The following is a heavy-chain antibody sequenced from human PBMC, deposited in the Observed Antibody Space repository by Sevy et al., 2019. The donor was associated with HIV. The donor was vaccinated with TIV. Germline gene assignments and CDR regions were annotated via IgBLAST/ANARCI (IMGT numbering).Heavy chain of an antibody. Sequence: GESLKISCKGSGYTFTSYWIAWVRQMPGKGLDWMGIIYPGDSDTRYSPSFEGQVTISADKSITTAYLQWSSLKASDTAVYYCARRDLLAGSDYWGQGTLVTVSS. D-gene: IGHD6-19*01. CDR1: GYTFTSYW. J-gene: IGHJ4*02. V-gene: IGHV5-51*01. CDR3: ARRDLLAGSDY. CDR2: IYPGDSDT.